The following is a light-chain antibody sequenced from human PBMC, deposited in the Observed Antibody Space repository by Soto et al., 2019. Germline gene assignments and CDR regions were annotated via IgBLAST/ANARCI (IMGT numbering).Light chain of an antibody. J-gene: IGLJ2*01. CDR2: DVS. V-gene: IGLV2-14*03. CDR1: SSDVGAYNY. Sequence: QAVVTQPASVSGSPGQSITISCIGTSSDVGAYNYVSWYQQHPGRAPKLMIHDVSNRPSGVSNRFSGSKSGNTASLTISGLQAEDEADYYCSSYTTSSTVVFGGGTKLTVL. CDR3: SSYTTSSTVV.